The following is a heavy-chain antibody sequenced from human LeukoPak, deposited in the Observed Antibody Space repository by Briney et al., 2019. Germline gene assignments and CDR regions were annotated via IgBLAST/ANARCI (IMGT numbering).Heavy chain of an antibody. CDR2: IKQGGSEK. V-gene: IGHV3-7*01. CDR1: GFTFSSYW. Sequence: PGGSLRLSCAASGFTFSSYWMSWVRQAPGKGLEWVANIKQGGSEKYYVDSVKGRFTISRDNAKNSLYLQMNSLRAEDTAVYYRATSVGDGYDSNWGQGTLVTVSS. CDR3: ATSVGDGYDSN. J-gene: IGHJ4*02. D-gene: IGHD5-12*01.